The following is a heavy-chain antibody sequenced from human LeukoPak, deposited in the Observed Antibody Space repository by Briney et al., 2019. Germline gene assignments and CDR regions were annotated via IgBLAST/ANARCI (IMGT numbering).Heavy chain of an antibody. Sequence: GGSLRLSCAASGFTFSRYWMSWVRQAPGKGLEWVANIKQGGSEKYHVDSVKGRFTISRDDSKNTAYLQMNSLKTEDTAVYYCTSRGYYYDSSGYLDYWGQGTLVTVSS. J-gene: IGHJ4*02. D-gene: IGHD3-22*01. V-gene: IGHV3-7*03. CDR2: IKQGGSEK. CDR3: TSRGYYYDSSGYLDY. CDR1: GFTFSRYW.